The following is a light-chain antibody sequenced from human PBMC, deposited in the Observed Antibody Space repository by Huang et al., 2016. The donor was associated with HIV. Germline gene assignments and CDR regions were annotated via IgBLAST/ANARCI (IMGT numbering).Light chain of an antibody. CDR3: QQYNKWPPVT. CDR2: GAS. Sequence: ERVMTQSPATLSMSPGERATLSCRASQSVSSNLAWYQQKPGQAPRRLSYGASTRATGIPARFSGSGSGTEFTLTISSLQSEGSAVYYCQQYNKWPPVTFGQGTRLEIK. J-gene: IGKJ5*01. V-gene: IGKV3-15*01. CDR1: QSVSSN.